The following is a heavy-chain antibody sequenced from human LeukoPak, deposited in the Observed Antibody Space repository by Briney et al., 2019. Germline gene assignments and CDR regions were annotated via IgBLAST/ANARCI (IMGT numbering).Heavy chain of an antibody. CDR1: GNYW. V-gene: IGHV3-74*01. D-gene: IGHD6-13*01. J-gene: IGHJ4*02. Sequence: PGGSLRLSCAASGNYWMHWVRQAPGKGLVWVSHINSDGSWTSYADSVKGRFTISKDNAKNTVYLQMNSLRAEDTAVYYCAGGGGIAAAGLDFDYWGQGTLVTVSS. CDR2: INSDGSWT. CDR3: AGGGGIAAAGLDFDY.